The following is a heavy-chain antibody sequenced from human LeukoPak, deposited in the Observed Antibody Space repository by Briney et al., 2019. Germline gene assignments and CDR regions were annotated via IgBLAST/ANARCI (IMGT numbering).Heavy chain of an antibody. Sequence: PSETLSLTCTVSGGSISSYYWSWIRQPPGKELEWIGYIYYSGSTNYNPSLKSRVTMSVDTSKNQFSLKLSSVTAADTAVYYCARDKDYFDSGGAFDIWGQGTTVTVSS. D-gene: IGHD3-22*01. J-gene: IGHJ3*02. CDR1: GGSISSYY. CDR3: ARDKDYFDSGGAFDI. V-gene: IGHV4-59*01. CDR2: IYYSGST.